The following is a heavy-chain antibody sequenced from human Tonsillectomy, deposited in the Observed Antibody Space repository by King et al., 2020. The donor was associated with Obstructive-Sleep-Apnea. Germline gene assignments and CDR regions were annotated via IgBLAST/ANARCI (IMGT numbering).Heavy chain of an antibody. Sequence: VQLVESGGGVVQPGRSLRLSCAASGFTFSSYGMHWVRQAPGTGLEWVAFIRYDGTNKYYAASVKGRFTFSRDNSKNTLSLQMNSLRAEDTAVYYCAKATERYYFYGMDVWGQGTTVTVSS. CDR1: GFTFSSYG. V-gene: IGHV3-30*02. CDR3: AKATERYYFYGMDV. J-gene: IGHJ6*02. CDR2: IRYDGTNK. D-gene: IGHD4-11*01.